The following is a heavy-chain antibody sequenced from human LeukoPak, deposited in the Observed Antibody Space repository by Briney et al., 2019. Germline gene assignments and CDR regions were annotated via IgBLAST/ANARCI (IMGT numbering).Heavy chain of an antibody. D-gene: IGHD5-18*01. V-gene: IGHV4-59*06. CDR3: ARSGYSYGGFFDY. J-gene: IGHJ4*02. CDR2: IYYSGST. CDR1: GGSISTYY. Sequence: SETLSLTCTVSGGSISTYYWSWIRQHPGKGLEWIGYIYYSGSTYYNPSLKSRVTISVDTSKNQFSLKLSSVTAADTAVYHCARSGYSYGGFFDYWGQGTLVTVSS.